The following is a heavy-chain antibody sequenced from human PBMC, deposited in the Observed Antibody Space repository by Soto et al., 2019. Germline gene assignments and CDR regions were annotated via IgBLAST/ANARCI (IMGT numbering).Heavy chain of an antibody. V-gene: IGHV4-39*01. CDR2: MYYSGRA. J-gene: IGHJ4*02. Sequence: QLQLQESGPRLVKPSETLSLTCSVSGDSINSNSYYWGWVRQPPGKGLEWIGNMYYSGRAYYYVSLESRVTISVDTSTIQLSLKLSSVTAADTAVYYCASHCSGGRSHSDYWGQGTLVTVSS. CDR1: GDSINSNSYY. CDR3: ASHCSGGRSHSDY. D-gene: IGHD2-15*01.